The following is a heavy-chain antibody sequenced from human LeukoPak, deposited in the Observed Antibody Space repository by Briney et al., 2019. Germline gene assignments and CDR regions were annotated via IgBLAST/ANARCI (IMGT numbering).Heavy chain of an antibody. D-gene: IGHD3-3*01. J-gene: IGHJ4*02. CDR1: GGSVSSATYY. CDR2: IYYSGST. CDR3: ASFPGTSRFQY. Sequence: SETLSLTCTVSGGSVSSATYYWAWIRQPPGKGLEWIGSIYYSGSTYYNPSLKGPVTISVDTSKNQFSLKLSSVTAADTAVYYCASFPGTSRFQYWGQGTLVTVSS. V-gene: IGHV4-39*01.